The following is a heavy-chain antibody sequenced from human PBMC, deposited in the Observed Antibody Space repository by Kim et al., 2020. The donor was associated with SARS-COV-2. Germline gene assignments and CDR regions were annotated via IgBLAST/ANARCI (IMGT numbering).Heavy chain of an antibody. Sequence: SETLSLTCTVSGGSISSYYWSWIRQPPGKGLEWIGYIYYSGSTNYNPSLKSRVTISVDTSKNQVSLKLSSVTAADTAVYYCAATFGGGNWFDPWGQGTLVTVSS. CDR1: GGSISSYY. V-gene: IGHV4-59*08. J-gene: IGHJ5*02. CDR3: AATFGGGNWFDP. CDR2: IYYSGST. D-gene: IGHD3-16*01.